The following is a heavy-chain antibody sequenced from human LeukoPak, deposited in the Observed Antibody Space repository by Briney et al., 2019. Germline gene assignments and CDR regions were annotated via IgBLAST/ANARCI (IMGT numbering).Heavy chain of an antibody. CDR2: IIPILGIA. CDR1: GGTFSSYA. D-gene: IGHD6-13*01. CDR3: ASGYSSSPDDY. J-gene: IGHJ4*02. Sequence: SVKVSCKASGGTFSSYAISWVRQAPGQGLEWMGRIIPILGIANYAQKFQGRVTITADKSTSTAYMELSSLRSEDTAVYYCASGYSSSPDDYWGQGTLVTVSS. V-gene: IGHV1-69*04.